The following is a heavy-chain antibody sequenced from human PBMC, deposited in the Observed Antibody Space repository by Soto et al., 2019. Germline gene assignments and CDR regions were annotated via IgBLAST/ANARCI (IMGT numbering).Heavy chain of an antibody. Sequence: QVQLVESGGGVVQPGRSLRLSCAASGFTFSSYGMHWVRQAPGKGLEWVAVIWYDGSNKYYADSVKGRLTISRDNSKNTLYLQMNSLRAEDTAVYYCARDPGYSYGFRLDYWCQGTLVTVSS. D-gene: IGHD5-18*01. CDR2: IWYDGSNK. V-gene: IGHV3-33*01. J-gene: IGHJ4*02. CDR1: GFTFSSYG. CDR3: ARDPGYSYGFRLDY.